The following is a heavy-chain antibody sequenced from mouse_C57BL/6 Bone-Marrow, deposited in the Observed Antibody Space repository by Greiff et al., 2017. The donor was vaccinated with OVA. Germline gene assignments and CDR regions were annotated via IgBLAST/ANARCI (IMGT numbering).Heavy chain of an antibody. J-gene: IGHJ3*01. CDR2: IRTKANGSTT. V-gene: IGHV7-3*01. CDR3: ARSSFAY. Sequence: DVKLVESGGGLVQPGGSLSLSCAASGFTFTDYYMSWVRQPPGKALEWLGFIRTKANGSTTEYSASVKGRFTISRDNSQSILYLQMNALGAEDSATYYCARSSFAYWGQGTLVTVSA. CDR1: GFTFTDYY.